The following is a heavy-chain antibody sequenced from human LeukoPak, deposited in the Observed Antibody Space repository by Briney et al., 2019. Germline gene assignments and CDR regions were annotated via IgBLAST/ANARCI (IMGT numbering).Heavy chain of an antibody. V-gene: IGHV3-9*01. CDR2: ISWNSGSI. D-gene: IGHD7-27*01. CDR3: AKDFNWDFDAFDI. CDR1: GFTFDDYA. J-gene: IGHJ3*02. Sequence: PGGSLRLSCAASGFTFDDYAMHWVRQAPGKGLEWVSGISWNSGSIGYADSVKGRFTISRDNAKNSLYLQMNSLRAEDTALYYCAKDFNWDFDAFDIWGQGTMVTVSS.